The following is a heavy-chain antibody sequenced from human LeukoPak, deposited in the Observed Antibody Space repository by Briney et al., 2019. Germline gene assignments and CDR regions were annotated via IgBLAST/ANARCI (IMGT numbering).Heavy chain of an antibody. D-gene: IGHD6-19*01. J-gene: IGHJ4*02. V-gene: IGHV3-7*03. CDR1: GFTFSSYW. CDR2: IKQDGSEK. CDR3: ARGLEAVAGAYYFDY. Sequence: GGSLRLSCAASGFTFSSYWMSWVRQAPGKGLEWVANIKQDGSEKYYVDSVKGRFTISRDNAKNSLYLQMNSLRSEDTAVYYCARGLEAVAGAYYFDYWGQGTLVTVSS.